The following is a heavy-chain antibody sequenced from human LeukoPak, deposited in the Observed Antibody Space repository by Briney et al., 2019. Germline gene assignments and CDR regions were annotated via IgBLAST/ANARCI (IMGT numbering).Heavy chain of an antibody. D-gene: IGHD3-3*01. CDR1: GFTFSDYY. CDR2: ISSSGSTI. V-gene: IGHV3-11*04. Sequence: GGSLRLSCAASGFTFSDYYMSWIRQAPGKGLEWVSYISSSGSTIYYADSVKGRFTISRDNSKNTLYLQMNSLRAEDTAVYYCARVSLLSGYSRYYYYGMDVWGQGTTVTVSS. CDR3: ARVSLLSGYSRYYYYGMDV. J-gene: IGHJ6*02.